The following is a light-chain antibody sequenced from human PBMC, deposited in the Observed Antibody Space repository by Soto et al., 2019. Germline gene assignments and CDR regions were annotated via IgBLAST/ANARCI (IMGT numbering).Light chain of an antibody. J-gene: IGKJ1*01. CDR1: QSVSSY. CDR2: DAS. Sequence: EIVLKQSPATLSLSPGERATLSCRASQSVSSYLAWYQQKPGQAPRLLIYDASNRATGIPARFSGSGSGTDFTLSISSLEPEDFAVYYCQQRGIWPRTVGQGTKVEIK. CDR3: QQRGIWPRT. V-gene: IGKV3-11*01.